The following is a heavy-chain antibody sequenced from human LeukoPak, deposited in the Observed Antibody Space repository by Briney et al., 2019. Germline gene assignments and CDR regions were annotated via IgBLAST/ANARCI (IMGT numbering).Heavy chain of an antibody. V-gene: IGHV4-39*07. CDR3: ARMAGRGNWFDP. CDR1: GGSISSSSYY. CDR2: IYYSGST. Sequence: SETLSLTCTVSGGSISSSSYYWGWIRQPPGKGLEWIGSIYYSGSTYYNPSLKSRVTISVDTSKNQFSLKLSSVTAADTAVYYCARMAGRGNWFDPWGQGTLVTVSS. J-gene: IGHJ5*02. D-gene: IGHD6-19*01.